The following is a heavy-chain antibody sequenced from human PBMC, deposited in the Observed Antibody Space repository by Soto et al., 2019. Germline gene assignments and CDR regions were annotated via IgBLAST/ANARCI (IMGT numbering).Heavy chain of an antibody. CDR1: GFTFSSYA. CDR3: AKDRYGYYYGSGSTFDY. Sequence: EVQLLESGGGLVQPGGSLRLSCAASGFTFSSYAMSWVRQAPGKGLEGVSAISGSGGSTYYADAVKGRFTISRDNSKNTLYLQMNSLRAEDTAVYYCAKDRYGYYYGSGSTFDYWGQGTLVTVSS. CDR2: ISGSGGST. D-gene: IGHD3-10*01. J-gene: IGHJ4*02. V-gene: IGHV3-23*01.